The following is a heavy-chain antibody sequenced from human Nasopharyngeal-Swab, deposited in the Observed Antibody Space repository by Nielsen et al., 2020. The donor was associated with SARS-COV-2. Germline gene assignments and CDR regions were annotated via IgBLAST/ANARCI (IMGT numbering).Heavy chain of an antibody. CDR3: ARSKKAPFDY. Sequence: RQAPGKGLEWIGEINHSGSTNYNPSLKGRVTISVDTSKNQFSLKLSSVTAADTAVYYCARSKKAPFDYWGQGTLVTVSS. CDR2: INHSGST. V-gene: IGHV4-34*01. J-gene: IGHJ4*02.